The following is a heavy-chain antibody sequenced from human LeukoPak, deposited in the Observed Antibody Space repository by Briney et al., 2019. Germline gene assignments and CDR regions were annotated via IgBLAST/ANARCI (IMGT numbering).Heavy chain of an antibody. Sequence: SETLSLTCAVYGGSFSGYYWSWIRQPPGEGLEWIGEINHSGSTNYNPSLKSRVTISVDTSKNQFSLKLSSVTAADTAVYYCATQPYYYYGMDVWGKGTTVTVSS. CDR1: GGSFSGYY. CDR3: ATQPYYYYGMDV. D-gene: IGHD1-14*01. V-gene: IGHV4-34*01. CDR2: INHSGST. J-gene: IGHJ6*04.